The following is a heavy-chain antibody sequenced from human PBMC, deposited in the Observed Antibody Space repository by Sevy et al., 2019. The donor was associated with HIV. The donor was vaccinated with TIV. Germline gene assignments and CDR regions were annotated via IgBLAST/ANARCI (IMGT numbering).Heavy chain of an antibody. CDR3: AGDLNKTGLQGQGHYYYYMDV. CDR2: IIPIFGTA. V-gene: IGHV1-69*13. CDR1: GGTFSSYA. Sequence: ASVEVSCKASGGTFSSYAISWVRQAPGQGLEWMGGIIPIFGTANYAQKFQGRVTITADESTSTAYMELSSLRSEDTAVYYCAGDLNKTGLQGQGHYYYYMDVWGKGTTVTVSS. J-gene: IGHJ6*03. D-gene: IGHD4-4*01.